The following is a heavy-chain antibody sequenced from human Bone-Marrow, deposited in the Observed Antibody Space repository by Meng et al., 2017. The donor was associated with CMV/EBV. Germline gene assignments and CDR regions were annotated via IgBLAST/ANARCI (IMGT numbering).Heavy chain of an antibody. CDR3: ARGGDDCSSTTCYYY. CDR2: INPNSGDT. J-gene: IGHJ4*02. CDR1: GYTFTSYY. V-gene: IGHV1-2*02. Sequence: ASVKVSCKASGYTFTSYYMHWVRQAPGQGLEWMGWINPNSGDTNYAQQFQGRVTLTRDTSINTAYMELSRLRSDDTAVYYCARGGDDCSSTTCYYYWGQGTLVTVSS. D-gene: IGHD2-2*01.